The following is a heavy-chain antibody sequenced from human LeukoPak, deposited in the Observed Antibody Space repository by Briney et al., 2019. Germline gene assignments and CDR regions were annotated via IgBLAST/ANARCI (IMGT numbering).Heavy chain of an antibody. CDR3: ARFPDRFDY. J-gene: IGHJ4*02. Sequence: SETLSLTCAVYGGSFSGYYWSWIRQPPGKGLEWIGEINHSGSTSYNPSLKSRVTISVDTSKNQFSLKLSSVTAADTAMYYCARFPDRFDYWGQGTLVTVSS. CDR1: GGSFSGYY. D-gene: IGHD1-14*01. V-gene: IGHV4-34*01. CDR2: INHSGST.